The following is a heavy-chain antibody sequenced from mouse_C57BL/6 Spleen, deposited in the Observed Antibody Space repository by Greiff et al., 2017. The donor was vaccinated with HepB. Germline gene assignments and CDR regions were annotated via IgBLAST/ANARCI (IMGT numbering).Heavy chain of an antibody. J-gene: IGHJ4*01. CDR2: IYPSDSET. Sequence: QVQLKQPGAELVRPGSSVKLSCKASGYTFTSYWMDWVKQRPGQGLEWIGNIYPSDSETHYNQKFKDKATLTVDKSSSTAYMQLSSLTSEDSAVYYCARGYGSSYYAMDYWGQGTSVTVSS. D-gene: IGHD1-1*01. CDR1: GYTFTSYW. V-gene: IGHV1-61*01. CDR3: ARGYGSSYYAMDY.